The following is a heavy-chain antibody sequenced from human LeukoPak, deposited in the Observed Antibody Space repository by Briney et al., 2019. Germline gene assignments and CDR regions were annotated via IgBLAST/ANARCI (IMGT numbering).Heavy chain of an antibody. Sequence: ASVKVSCKASGYTFTSYGISWVRQAPGQGLEWMGWISAYNGNTNYAQKLQGRVTMTTDTSTSTAYMELRSLRSDDTAVYYCAIILNVDTAINWFDPWGQGTLVTVSS. J-gene: IGHJ5*02. CDR1: GYTFTSYG. CDR2: ISAYNGNT. V-gene: IGHV1-18*01. CDR3: AIILNVDTAINWFDP. D-gene: IGHD5-18*01.